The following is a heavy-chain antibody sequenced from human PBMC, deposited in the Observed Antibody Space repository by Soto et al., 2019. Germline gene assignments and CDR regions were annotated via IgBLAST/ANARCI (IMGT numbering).Heavy chain of an antibody. V-gene: IGHV3-30-3*01. J-gene: IGHJ6*02. CDR2: ISYDGSNK. CDR1: GFTFSSYA. CDR3: ARELAVAGTRYYYYYGMDV. D-gene: IGHD6-19*01. Sequence: GGSLRLSCAASGFTFSSYAMHWVRQAPGKGLEWVVVISYDGSNKYYADSVKGRFTISRDNSKNTLYLQMNSLRAEDTAVYYCARELAVAGTRYYYYYGMDVWGQGTTVTVSS.